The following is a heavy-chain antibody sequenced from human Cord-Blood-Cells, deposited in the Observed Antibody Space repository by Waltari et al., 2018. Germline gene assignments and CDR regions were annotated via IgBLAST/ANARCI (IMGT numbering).Heavy chain of an antibody. Sequence: QVQLQQSGPGLVKPSQTLSLTCAISGDSVSSNSAAWNWYRQSPSIGLEWLGRTYYRSKWYNYYAVSVKSRITINPDTSKNQFSLQLNSVTPEDTAVYYCAREGGIAAGAFDYWGQGTLVTVSS. CDR3: AREGGIAAGAFDY. CDR2: TYYRSKWYN. V-gene: IGHV6-1*01. CDR1: GDSVSSNSAA. D-gene: IGHD6-13*01. J-gene: IGHJ4*02.